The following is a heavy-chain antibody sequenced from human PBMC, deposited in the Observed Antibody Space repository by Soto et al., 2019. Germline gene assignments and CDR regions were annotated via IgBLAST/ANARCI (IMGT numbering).Heavy chain of an antibody. J-gene: IGHJ4*02. CDR1: GYSFASHW. CDR2: IYPGDSDT. CDR3: ARYSGSYWHYLDF. D-gene: IGHD1-26*01. Sequence: GESLKISWKGSGYSFASHWVAWVRQMPEKGLEWIGTIYPGDSDTKYSSAFRGHVTISADTSVSTAYLQWRSLEATDSAIYYCARYSGSYWHYLDFWGQGTLVTV. V-gene: IGHV5-51*01.